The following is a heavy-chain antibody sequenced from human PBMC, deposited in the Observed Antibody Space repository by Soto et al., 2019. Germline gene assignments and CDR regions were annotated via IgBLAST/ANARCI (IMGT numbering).Heavy chain of an antibody. J-gene: IGHJ6*02. V-gene: IGHV3-23*01. D-gene: IGHD3-3*01. CDR3: AKGRIDFWSGYYGYYFYGMDV. CDR1: GFTFSSYA. Sequence: EVQLLESGGGLVQPGGSLRLSCAASGFTFSSYAMSWVRQAPWKGLEWVSAISGTGGSTYDADSVKGRFTISRDNSKNTLSLEMSSLRAEDAAVYYCAKGRIDFWSGYYGYYFYGMDVWGQGSTVTVSS. CDR2: ISGTGGST.